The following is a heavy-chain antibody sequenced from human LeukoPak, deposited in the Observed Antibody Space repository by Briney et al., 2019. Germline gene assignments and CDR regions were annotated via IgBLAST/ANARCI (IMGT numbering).Heavy chain of an antibody. CDR3: ARLKRYFGWLLVDY. D-gene: IGHD3-9*01. J-gene: IGHJ4*02. V-gene: IGHV4-59*01. CDR2: IYYSGST. CDR1: GGSISSYY. Sequence: PSETLSLTCTASGGSISSYYWSWIRQPPGKGLEWIGYIYYSGSTNYNPSLKSRVTISVDTSKNQFSLKLSSVTAADTAVYYCARLKRYFGWLLVDYWGQGTLVTVSS.